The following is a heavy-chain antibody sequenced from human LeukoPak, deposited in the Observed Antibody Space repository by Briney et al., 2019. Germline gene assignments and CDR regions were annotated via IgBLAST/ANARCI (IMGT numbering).Heavy chain of an antibody. D-gene: IGHD2-2*01. CDR2: XXXXXXXX. CDR1: GYTFTSYG. J-gene: IGHJ6*02. Sequence: GASVKVSCKASGYTFTSYGISWVRQAPGQGXXXXXXXXXXXXXXNYAQKLQGKVTMTTDTSTSTAYMELRSLRSDDTAVYYCAREGAVVVVPAADNYYYYYGMDVWGQGTTVTVSS. V-gene: IGHV1-18*01. CDR3: AREGAVVVVPAADNYYYYYGMDV.